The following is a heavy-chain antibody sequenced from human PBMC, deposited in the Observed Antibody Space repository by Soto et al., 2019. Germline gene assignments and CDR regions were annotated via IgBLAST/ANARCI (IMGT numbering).Heavy chain of an antibody. CDR1: GFTFDDYA. CDR3: AKGEWELLGGDAFDI. J-gene: IGHJ3*02. V-gene: IGHV3-9*01. D-gene: IGHD1-26*01. Sequence: GGSLRLSCAASGFTFDDYAMHWVRQAPGKGLEWVSGISWNSGSIGYADSVKGRFTISRDNAKNSLYLQMNSLRAEDTALYYCAKGEWELLGGDAFDIWGQGTMVTVSS. CDR2: ISWNSGSI.